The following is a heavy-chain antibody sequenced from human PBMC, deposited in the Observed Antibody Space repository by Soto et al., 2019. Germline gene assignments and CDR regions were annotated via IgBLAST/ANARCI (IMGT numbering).Heavy chain of an antibody. V-gene: IGHV4-30-2*01. CDR2: IYHSGST. CDR1: GGSISSGGYS. Sequence: SETLSLTCAVSGGSISSGGYSWSWIRQPPGKGPEWIGYIYHSGSTYYNPSLKSRVTISVDRSKNQFSLKLSSVTAADTAVYYCARSSAHFDYWGQGTLVTVSS. D-gene: IGHD2-15*01. CDR3: ARSSAHFDY. J-gene: IGHJ4*02.